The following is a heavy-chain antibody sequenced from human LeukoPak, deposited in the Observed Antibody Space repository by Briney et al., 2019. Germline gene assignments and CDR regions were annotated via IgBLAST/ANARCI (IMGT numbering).Heavy chain of an antibody. J-gene: IGHJ4*02. D-gene: IGHD4-17*01. V-gene: IGHV4-59*12. CDR1: GGSISSYY. Sequence: SETLSLTCTVSGGSISSYYWSWIRQPPGKGPEWMGYIHDSGRTYYNPSLKGRVAISPGTSKGEISLKLSSVTAADTAVYYCARDRLRVFDYWGQGTLVTVSS. CDR2: IHDSGRT. CDR3: ARDRLRVFDY.